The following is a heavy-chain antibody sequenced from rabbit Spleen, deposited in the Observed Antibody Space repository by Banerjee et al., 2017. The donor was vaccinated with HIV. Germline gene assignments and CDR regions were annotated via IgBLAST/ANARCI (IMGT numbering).Heavy chain of an antibody. J-gene: IGHJ4*01. Sequence: QSLEESGGGLVQPEGSLTLTCKASGFSFSDRDEMCWVRQAPGKGLEWIACINTYTGKPVSASWAKCAFGLSSTSSTSVTLQMTSLTGAATAASFCSCGSAEMTMMITGYCLNLWGPGTLVTVS. V-gene: IGHV1S40*01. CDR2: INTYTGKP. CDR1: GFSFSDRDE. CDR3: SCGSAEMTMMITGYCLNL. D-gene: IGHD2-1*01.